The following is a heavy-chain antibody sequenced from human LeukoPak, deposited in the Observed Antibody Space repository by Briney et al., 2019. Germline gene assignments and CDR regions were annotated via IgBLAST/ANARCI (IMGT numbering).Heavy chain of an antibody. CDR3: ARDGPWGRPQSGYESILGIDY. V-gene: IGHV1-46*04. D-gene: IGHD5-12*01. CDR2: INPSGGSA. CDR1: GYTFTNYY. J-gene: IGHJ4*02. Sequence: ASVKVSCKTSGYTFTNYYMHWVRQAPGQGLEWMGIINPSGGSARYAQKLQGRVTMTRDMSTRTVHMELSSLRSEDTAVYCCARDGPWGRPQSGYESILGIDYWGQGTLVTVSS.